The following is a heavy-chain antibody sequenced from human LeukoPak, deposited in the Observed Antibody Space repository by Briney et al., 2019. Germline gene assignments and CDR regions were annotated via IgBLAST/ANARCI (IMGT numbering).Heavy chain of an antibody. Sequence: SETLSLTCTVSGGSIRSSYYYWGWIRQPPGKGLEWIGSIYDSGSTYYNPSLRSRVIISVDTSKNQFSLKVSSVTAADTAVYYCATQDGRYCGGTTCRNLNWFDSWGQGTLVTVSS. CDR2: IYDSGST. J-gene: IGHJ5*01. CDR3: ATQDGRYCGGTTCRNLNWFDS. V-gene: IGHV4-39*01. CDR1: GGSIRSSYYY. D-gene: IGHD2-2*01.